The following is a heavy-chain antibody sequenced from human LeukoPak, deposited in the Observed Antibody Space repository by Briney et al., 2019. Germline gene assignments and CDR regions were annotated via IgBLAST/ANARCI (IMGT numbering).Heavy chain of an antibody. V-gene: IGHV3-30*03. J-gene: IGHJ5*01. CDR1: GFTFSSYD. CDR2: ISYDGSNK. CDR3: ARDSPGHDS. Sequence: GGSLRLSCAASGFTFSSYDMHWVRQAPGKGLEWVAVISYDGSNKYYGDSVKGRFTISRDNAKNSLYLQMNSLRVEDTAVYYCARDSPGHDSWGQGTLVTVSS.